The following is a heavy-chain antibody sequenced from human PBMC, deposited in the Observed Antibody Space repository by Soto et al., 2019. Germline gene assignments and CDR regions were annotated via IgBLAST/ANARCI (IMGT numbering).Heavy chain of an antibody. Sequence: GGSLRLSCAASGFTFSSYAMHWVRQAPGKGLEWVAVISYDGSNKYYADSVKGRFTISRDNSKNTLYLQMNSLRAEDTAVYYYAKSPGMYYYDSSGYYHYDYWGQGTLVTVSS. CDR2: ISYDGSNK. CDR3: AKSPGMYYYDSSGYYHYDY. V-gene: IGHV3-30-3*02. CDR1: GFTFSSYA. J-gene: IGHJ4*02. D-gene: IGHD3-22*01.